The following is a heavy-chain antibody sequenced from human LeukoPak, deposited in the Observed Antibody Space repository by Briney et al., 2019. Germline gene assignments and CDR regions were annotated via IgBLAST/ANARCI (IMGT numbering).Heavy chain of an antibody. CDR1: GFTFSSYS. J-gene: IGHJ3*02. D-gene: IGHD2-2*01. CDR3: ARDGDCSSTSCYDAFDI. Sequence: GGSLRLSCAASGFTFSSYSMNWVRQAPGKGLEWVSVIYSGGSTYYADSVKGRFTISRDNSKNTLYLQMNSLRAEDTAVYYCARDGDCSSTSCYDAFDIWGQGTMVTVSS. V-gene: IGHV3-53*01. CDR2: IYSGGST.